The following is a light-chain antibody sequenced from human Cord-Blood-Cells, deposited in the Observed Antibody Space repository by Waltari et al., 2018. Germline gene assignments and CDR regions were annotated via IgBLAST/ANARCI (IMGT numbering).Light chain of an antibody. Sequence: EIVLTQSPGTLSLSPGERATLSSRPSQSVSSSYLAWYQQKPGQAPRLLLYGASSRATGIADRVSGSGSGTDFNLTISILEPEDFAVYYCQQYGSSPWTFGQGTKVEIK. CDR3: QQYGSSPWT. V-gene: IGKV3-20*01. CDR2: GAS. J-gene: IGKJ1*01. CDR1: QSVSSSY.